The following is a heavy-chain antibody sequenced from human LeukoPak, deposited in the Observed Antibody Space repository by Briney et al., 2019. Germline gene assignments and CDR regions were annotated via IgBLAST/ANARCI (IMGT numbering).Heavy chain of an antibody. D-gene: IGHD5-24*01. CDR1: GHNLSVYH. CDR2: FNGNGGGT. V-gene: IGHV1-2*02. Sequence: EASVKVSCKTTGHNLSVYHVHWVRQAPGQGLEWMGWFNGNGGGTKYAQKFQCRVTMTRDTSIDTDYMELTSLISDDTAVYYCARDPLDGNFYFDYWGQGTLVTVAS. J-gene: IGHJ4*02. CDR3: ARDPLDGNFYFDY.